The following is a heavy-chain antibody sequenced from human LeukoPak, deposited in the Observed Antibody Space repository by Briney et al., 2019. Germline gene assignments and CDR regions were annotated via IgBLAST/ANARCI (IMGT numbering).Heavy chain of an antibody. Sequence: GASVKVSCKASGYPFTSYGISWVRQAPGQGLEWMGGIIPIFGTANYAQKFQGRVTITADESTSTAYMELSSLRSEDTAVYYCARDRALYCSSTSCFKYYFDYWGQGTLVTVSS. D-gene: IGHD2-2*01. J-gene: IGHJ4*02. CDR2: IIPIFGTA. CDR3: ARDRALYCSSTSCFKYYFDY. V-gene: IGHV1-69*13. CDR1: GYPFTSYG.